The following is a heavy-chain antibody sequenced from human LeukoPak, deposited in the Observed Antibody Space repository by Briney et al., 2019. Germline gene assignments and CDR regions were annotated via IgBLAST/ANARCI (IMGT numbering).Heavy chain of an antibody. CDR1: GFTFSTYT. V-gene: IGHV3-21*01. J-gene: IGHJ6*03. Sequence: PGGSLRLSCAASGFTFSTYTINWVRQAPGKGLEWVSSISSSSSYIYYADSVRGRFTISRDNAKNSLYLQMNSLRAEDTAVYHCARDRLLEDRDYSYYYYMDVRGKGTTVTVSS. CDR3: ARDRLLEDRDYSYYYYMDV. CDR2: ISSSSSYI. D-gene: IGHD1-1*01.